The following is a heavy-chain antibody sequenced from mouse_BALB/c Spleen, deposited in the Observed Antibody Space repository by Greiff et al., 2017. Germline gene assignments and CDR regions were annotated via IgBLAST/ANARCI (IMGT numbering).Heavy chain of an antibody. CDR3: ARREGLRSAMDY. D-gene: IGHD1-1*01. J-gene: IGHJ4*01. CDR2: ISYSGST. V-gene: IGHV3-8*02. Sequence: EVQLQQSGPSLVKPSQTLSLTCSVTGDSITSGYWNWIRKFPGNKLEYMGYISYSGSTYYNPSLKSRISITRDTSKNQYYLQLNSVTTEDTATYYCARREGLRSAMDYWGQGTSVTVSS. CDR1: GDSITSGY.